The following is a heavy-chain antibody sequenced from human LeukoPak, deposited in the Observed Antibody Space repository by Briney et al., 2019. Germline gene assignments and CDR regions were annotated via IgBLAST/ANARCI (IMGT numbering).Heavy chain of an antibody. Sequence: GESLKISCKGSGYSFTSYWIGWVRQVPGKGLEWMGIIYPGDSDTRYSPSFQGQVSISADKSINAAYLQWSSLKASDTAMYYCARRASSSSGEDWGQGTLVTVSS. CDR2: IYPGDSDT. CDR1: GYSFTSYW. CDR3: ARRASSSSGED. D-gene: IGHD6-6*01. J-gene: IGHJ4*02. V-gene: IGHV5-51*01.